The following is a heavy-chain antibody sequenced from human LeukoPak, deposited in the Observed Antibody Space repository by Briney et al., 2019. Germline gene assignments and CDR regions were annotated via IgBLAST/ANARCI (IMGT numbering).Heavy chain of an antibody. V-gene: IGHV1-18*01. Sequence: ASVKVSCKASGYTFSDYGISWVRQAPGQGLEWMGWISCYNGNTNYAQKLQGRVTMTEDTSTDTAYMELRSLRSDDTAVYYCARGDSSGYPPNNDAFDIWGQGTMVTVSS. J-gene: IGHJ3*02. CDR2: ISCYNGNT. CDR3: ARGDSSGYPPNNDAFDI. CDR1: GYTFSDYG. D-gene: IGHD3-22*01.